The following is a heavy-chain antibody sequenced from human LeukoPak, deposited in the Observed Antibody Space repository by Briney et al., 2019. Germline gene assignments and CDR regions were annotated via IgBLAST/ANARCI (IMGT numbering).Heavy chain of an antibody. CDR2: INHSGST. J-gene: IGHJ4*02. Sequence: SETLSLTCAVYGGSFSGYYWRWIRQPPRKGLEWIGEINHSGSTNYNPSLKSRVTISVDTSKNQFSLKLSSVTAADTAVYYCARSERGVRGVTIKFYYWGQGTLVTVSS. V-gene: IGHV4-34*01. CDR1: GGSFSGYY. CDR3: ARSERGVRGVTIKFYY. D-gene: IGHD3-10*01.